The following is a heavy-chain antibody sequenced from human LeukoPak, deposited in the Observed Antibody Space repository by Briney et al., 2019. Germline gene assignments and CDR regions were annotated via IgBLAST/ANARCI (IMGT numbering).Heavy chain of an antibody. J-gene: IGHJ4*02. CDR1: GDSFSINGAS. V-gene: IGHV6-1*01. CDR3: GRETDFGVVTN. D-gene: IGHD3-3*01. CDR2: TYYRSQQWHS. Sequence: SQTLSLTCAFSGDSFSINGASWNWIRQSPSRGLEWLGRTYYRSQQWHSDYAPSVKGRITLNPDTSKNQFSLQLNSMTPEDTAVYYCGRETDFGVVTNWGQGTLVTVSS.